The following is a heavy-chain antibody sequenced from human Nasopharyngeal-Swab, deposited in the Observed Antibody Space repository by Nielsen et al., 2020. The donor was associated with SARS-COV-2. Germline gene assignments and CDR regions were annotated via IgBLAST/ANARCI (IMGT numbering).Heavy chain of an antibody. V-gene: IGHV3-11*04. CDR2: ISSSGSTI. CDR1: GFTFSDYY. J-gene: IGHJ6*02. D-gene: IGHD4-11*01. CDR3: AREFSKDYSNYYYGMDV. Sequence: GESLKISCAASGFTFSDYYMSWIRQAPGKGLEWVSYISSSGSTIYYADSVKGRFTISRDNAKNSLYLQMNSLRAEDTAVYYCAREFSKDYSNYYYGMDVWGQGTTVTVSS.